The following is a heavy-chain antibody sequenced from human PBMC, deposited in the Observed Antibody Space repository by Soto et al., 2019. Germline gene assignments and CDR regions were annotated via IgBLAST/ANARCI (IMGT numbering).Heavy chain of an antibody. CDR1: GYGFTTYG. Sequence: QVHLVQSGAEVKKPGASVKVSCKGSGYGFTTYGITWVRQAPGQGLEWMAWISAHNGNTNYAQKLQGRVTVTRDTFTSTAYMEPRSLRSDDTAVYYCARGRYGDYWGQGALVTVSS. D-gene: IGHD1-1*01. V-gene: IGHV1-18*01. CDR2: ISAHNGNT. J-gene: IGHJ4*02. CDR3: ARGRYGDY.